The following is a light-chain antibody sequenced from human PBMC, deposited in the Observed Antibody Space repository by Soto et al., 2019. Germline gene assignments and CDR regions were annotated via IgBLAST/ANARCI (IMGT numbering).Light chain of an antibody. Sequence: DIQVAQSPSSLSASVGDRVTITCRASQRIDNFLAWYQQKPGKVPKLLIYAASTLESGVPSRFSASGSGIDFTLTISSLQPEDVATYDCQKYNSGPRTFGEGTKWEI. V-gene: IGKV1-27*01. CDR3: QKYNSGPRT. CDR2: AAS. J-gene: IGKJ4*02. CDR1: QRIDNF.